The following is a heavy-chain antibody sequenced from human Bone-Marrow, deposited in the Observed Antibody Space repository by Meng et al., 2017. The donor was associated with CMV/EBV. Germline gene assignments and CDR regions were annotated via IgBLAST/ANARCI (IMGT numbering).Heavy chain of an antibody. CDR2: IYYSGGT. CDR1: GGSISSYY. V-gene: IGHV4-59*01. J-gene: IGHJ5*02. D-gene: IGHD6-13*01. CDR3: ARCKSSWYGWFDP. Sequence: ESLKISCTVSGGSISSYYWSWIRQPPGKGLEWIGYIYYSGGTNYNPSLKSRVTISVDTSKNQFSLKLSSVTAADTAVYYCARCKSSWYGWFDPWGQGTLVTVSS.